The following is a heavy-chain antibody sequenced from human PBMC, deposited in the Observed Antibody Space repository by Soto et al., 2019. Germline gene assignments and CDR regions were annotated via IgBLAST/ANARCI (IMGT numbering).Heavy chain of an antibody. V-gene: IGHV4-30-4*01. CDR2: IYYSGSS. CDR1: GGSISTADYY. Sequence: QVQLQESGPGLVKPSQTLSLTCTVSGGSISTADYYWSWVRQPPGKGLEWIGYIYYSGSSFFNPSLKSLVTMSKDTSKNQFSLRLTSVTAADTAVYYCARAIVVTVGGMDVWGRGTTVTVSS. D-gene: IGHD5-12*01. J-gene: IGHJ6*02. CDR3: ARAIVVTVGGMDV.